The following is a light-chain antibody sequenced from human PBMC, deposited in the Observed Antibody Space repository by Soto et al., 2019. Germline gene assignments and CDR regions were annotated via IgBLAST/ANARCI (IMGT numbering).Light chain of an antibody. J-gene: IGLJ3*02. CDR2: EVN. CDR3: SSYTTNTTWV. Sequence: QSALTQPASVSGSPGQSITISCTGTSSDAGAYDYVSWYQQHPGKAPKLMISEVNNRPSGISDRFSGSKSANTASLTISGLQADDEADYYCSSYTTNTTWVFGGGTKVTVL. V-gene: IGLV2-14*01. CDR1: SSDAGAYDY.